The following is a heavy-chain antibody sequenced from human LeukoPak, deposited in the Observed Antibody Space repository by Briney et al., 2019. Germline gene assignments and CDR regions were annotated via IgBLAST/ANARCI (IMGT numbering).Heavy chain of an antibody. CDR3: ARNELRSYGLVHY. Sequence: SETLSLTCTVSGDSIGSDYWSWIRQSAGKGLEWIGRISTSGSTDYNPSLRSRVNMSVDTSRNQFSLTLTSMTAADTAVYYCARNELRSYGLVHYWGQGTLVTVSS. J-gene: IGHJ4*02. V-gene: IGHV4-4*07. CDR2: ISTSGST. CDR1: GDSIGSDY. D-gene: IGHD1-26*01.